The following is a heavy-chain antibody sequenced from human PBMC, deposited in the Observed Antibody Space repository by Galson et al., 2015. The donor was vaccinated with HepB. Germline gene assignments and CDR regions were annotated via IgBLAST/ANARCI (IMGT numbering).Heavy chain of an antibody. J-gene: IGHJ4*02. V-gene: IGHV4-61*01. D-gene: IGHD3-3*01. CDR2: MYYTGST. CDR1: GGPISGSITSYY. CDR3: ARGRYDHWNGYYLFDY. Sequence: ETLSLTCTVSGGPISGSITSYYWSWIRQPPGKGLEWIGYMYYTGSTNYNPSLKSRVTLSVDTSKNQFSLKLSSVTAADTAMYYCARGRYDHWNGYYLFDYWGQGTLVTVSS.